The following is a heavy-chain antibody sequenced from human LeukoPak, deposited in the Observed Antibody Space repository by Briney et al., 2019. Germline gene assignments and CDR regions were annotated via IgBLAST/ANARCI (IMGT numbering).Heavy chain of an antibody. CDR2: INGDGSTT. J-gene: IGHJ4*02. V-gene: IGHV3-74*01. CDR3: ARGLHTAIDY. Sequence: GGSLRLSCAASEFTFSSHWMHWVRQAPGEGLVWVSRINGDGSTTTYADSVKGRFTISRDNAKNTLYLQMNSLRAEDTAVYYCARGLHTAIDYWGQGTLVAVSS. CDR1: EFTFSSHW. D-gene: IGHD5-18*01.